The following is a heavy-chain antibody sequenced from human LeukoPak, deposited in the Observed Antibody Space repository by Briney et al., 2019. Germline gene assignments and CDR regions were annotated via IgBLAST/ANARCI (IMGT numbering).Heavy chain of an antibody. Sequence: GGSLRLSCAASGFIFSSYSMNWVRQAPGKGLEWVSYISSSSSTIYYADSVKGRFTISRDNAKNSLYLQMNSLRAEDTAVYYCARDGDGDSGYYLGKGDYWGQGTLVTVSS. J-gene: IGHJ4*02. V-gene: IGHV3-48*04. CDR3: ARDGDGDSGYYLGKGDY. CDR2: ISSSSSTI. CDR1: GFIFSSYS. D-gene: IGHD3-22*01.